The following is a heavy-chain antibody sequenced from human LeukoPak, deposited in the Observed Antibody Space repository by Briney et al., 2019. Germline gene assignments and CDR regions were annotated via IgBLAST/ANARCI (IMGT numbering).Heavy chain of an antibody. D-gene: IGHD6-13*01. V-gene: IGHV1-69*05. J-gene: IGHJ4*02. CDR2: IIPIFGPA. CDR3: AMLPYSSSWPYFDY. Sequence: GASVKVSCKASGGTFSSYAISWVRHAPGQGLEWMGGIIPIFGPANYGQKFQGRITITTDESTSTAYMELSSLRSEDTAVYYCAMLPYSSSWPYFDYWGQGTLGTVSS. CDR1: GGTFSSYA.